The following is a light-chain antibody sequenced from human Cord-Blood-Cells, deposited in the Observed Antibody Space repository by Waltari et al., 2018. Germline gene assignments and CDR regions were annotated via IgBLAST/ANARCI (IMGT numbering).Light chain of an antibody. V-gene: IGKV1-5*03. J-gene: IGKJ4*01. Sequence: DIQRTQPPSTLSPSVADRVTITCRASQSISSWLAWYQQKPGKAPKLLIYKASSLESGVPSRFSGSGSGTEFTLTISSLQPDDFATYYCQQYNSYLLTFGGGTKVEIK. CDR1: QSISSW. CDR2: KAS. CDR3: QQYNSYLLT.